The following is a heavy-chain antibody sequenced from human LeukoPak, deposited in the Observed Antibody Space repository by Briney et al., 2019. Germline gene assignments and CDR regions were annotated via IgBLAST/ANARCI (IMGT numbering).Heavy chain of an antibody. CDR3: AKDRGAVAGFAFDI. CDR1: GFTYSSYG. Sequence: PGGSLRLSCAASGFTYSSYGMGWVRQAPGKGLEWVSAIAGSGSSTYYADSMKGRFTISRDNSKNTVYLQMNSLRVEDTAVYFCAKDRGAVAGFAFDIWGQRTMVTVSS. V-gene: IGHV3-23*01. CDR2: IAGSGSST. D-gene: IGHD6-19*01. J-gene: IGHJ3*02.